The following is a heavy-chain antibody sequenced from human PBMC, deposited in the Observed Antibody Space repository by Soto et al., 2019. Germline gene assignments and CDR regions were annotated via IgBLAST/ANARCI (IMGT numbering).Heavy chain of an antibody. CDR1: GYSFTSYW. CDR3: ARLFTMVRGVIAP. V-gene: IGHV5-51*01. CDR2: IYPGDSDT. Sequence: VDALQISCKGSGYSFTSYWIGWVRQMPGKGLEWMGIIYPGDSDTRYSPSFQGQVTISADKSISTAYLQWSSLKASDTAMYYCARLFTMVRGVIAPWGQGTLVTVSS. J-gene: IGHJ5*02. D-gene: IGHD3-10*01.